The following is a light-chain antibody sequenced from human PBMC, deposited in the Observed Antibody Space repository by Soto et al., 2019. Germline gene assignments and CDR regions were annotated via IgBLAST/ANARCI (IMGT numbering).Light chain of an antibody. V-gene: IGKV1D-12*01. Sequence: DIQMTQSPSSVSASVGDRVTITCRASQDIVGWLAWHQQKPGKAPTLLIYAASSLHSGVPSRFSGSGSGTEFTLTISSLQPEDVATYYCQQANAFPLTFGGGTKVEIK. J-gene: IGKJ4*01. CDR3: QQANAFPLT. CDR1: QDIVGW. CDR2: AAS.